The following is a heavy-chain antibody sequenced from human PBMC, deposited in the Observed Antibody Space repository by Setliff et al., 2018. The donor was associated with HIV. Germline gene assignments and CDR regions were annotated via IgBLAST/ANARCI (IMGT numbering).Heavy chain of an antibody. V-gene: IGHV3-73*01. Sequence: GSLRLSCAASGLSNSALHWVRQAPGKGLEWVGRIRSKANNYATEYGASVKGRFIISRDDSKNMAYLQMNSLRTEDTAIYYCTRHRGSFDYWGLGTLVTVSS. CDR3: TRHRGSFDY. J-gene: IGHJ4*02. CDR1: GLSNSA. CDR2: IRSKANNYAT. D-gene: IGHD1-26*01.